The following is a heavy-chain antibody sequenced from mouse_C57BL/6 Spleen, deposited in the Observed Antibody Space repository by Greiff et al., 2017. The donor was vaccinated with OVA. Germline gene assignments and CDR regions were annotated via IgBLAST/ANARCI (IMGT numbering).Heavy chain of an antibody. CDR2: IDPETGGT. J-gene: IGHJ1*03. Sequence: QVQLKQSGAELVRPGASVTLSCKASGYTFTDYEMHWVKQTPVHGLEWIGAIDPETGGTAYNQKFKGKAILTADKSSSTAYMELRSLTSEDSAVYYCTNYYGSSYEYFDVWGTGTTVTVSS. V-gene: IGHV1-15*01. CDR3: TNYYGSSYEYFDV. D-gene: IGHD1-1*01. CDR1: GYTFTDYE.